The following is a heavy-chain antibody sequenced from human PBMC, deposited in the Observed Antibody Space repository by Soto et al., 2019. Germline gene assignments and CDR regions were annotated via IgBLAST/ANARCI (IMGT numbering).Heavy chain of an antibody. CDR3: ARYNSYAIDY. CDR2: IHYSGTT. D-gene: IGHD2-8*01. Sequence: LSLTCTVSGTAISSYYWSWIRQPPGKGLEWIANIHYSGTTNYNPSLASRVTLSVDTSKNQFSLKMTSVTAADRAMYFCARYNSYAIDYWGRGTLVTASS. V-gene: IGHV4-59*01. CDR1: GTAISSYY. J-gene: IGHJ4*02.